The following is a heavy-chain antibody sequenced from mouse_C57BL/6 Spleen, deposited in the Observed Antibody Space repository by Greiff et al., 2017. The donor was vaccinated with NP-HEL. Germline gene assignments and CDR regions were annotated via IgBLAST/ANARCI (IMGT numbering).Heavy chain of an antibody. CDR3: ARAYPYYAMDY. J-gene: IGHJ4*01. CDR1: GFTFSDYY. CDR2: INYDGSST. Sequence: EVHLVESEGGLVQPGRSMKLSCTASGFTFSDYYMAWVRQVPEKGLEWVANINYDGSSTYYLDSLKSRFIISRDNAKNILYLQMSSLKSEDTATYYCARAYPYYAMDYWGQGTSVTVSS. D-gene: IGHD2-10*01. V-gene: IGHV5-16*01.